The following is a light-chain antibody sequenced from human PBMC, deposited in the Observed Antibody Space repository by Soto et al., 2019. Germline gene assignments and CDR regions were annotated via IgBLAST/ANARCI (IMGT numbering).Light chain of an antibody. CDR3: HRRRKPTVT. V-gene: IGKV3-11*01. Sequence: LTKWPAALSLSPLERSTLPCRASQRFXRTFVWFQLKPGQAPRLLXSAASNRATGSPARLTGSGSATDFTLTIRVVEPDDCAVYYWHRRRKPTVTFGQGTKLDIK. CDR2: AAS. CDR1: QRFXRT. J-gene: IGKJ1*01.